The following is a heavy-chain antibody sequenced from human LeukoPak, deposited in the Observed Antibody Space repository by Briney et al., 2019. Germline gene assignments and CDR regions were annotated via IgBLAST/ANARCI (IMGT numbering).Heavy chain of an antibody. CDR2: IYTSGDT. CDR3: AGWPLSGSSSYYFDY. CDR1: GGSFSSRPYY. V-gene: IGHV4-61*02. Sequence: SETLSLTCTVSGGSFSSRPYYWSWIRQPAGKGLEWIGRIYTSGDTDYNPSPKSRVTISVDTSKNQFSLQLSSVTAADTAVYYCAGWPLSGSSSYYFDYWGQGTLVTVSS. D-gene: IGHD3-10*01. J-gene: IGHJ4*02.